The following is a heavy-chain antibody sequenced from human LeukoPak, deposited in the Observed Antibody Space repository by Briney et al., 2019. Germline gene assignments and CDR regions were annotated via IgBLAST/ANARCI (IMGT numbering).Heavy chain of an antibody. CDR3: ARGSIVVVPAARRVGAFDI. CDR2: IYYSGST. D-gene: IGHD2-2*01. V-gene: IGHV4-39*07. J-gene: IGHJ3*02. Sequence: PSETLSLTCTVSGGSISSSSYYWGWIRQPPGKGLEWIGSIYYSGSTYYNPSLKSRVTISVDTSKNQFSLKLSSVTAADTAVYYCARGSIVVVPAARRVGAFDIWGQGTMVTVSS. CDR1: GGSISSSSYY.